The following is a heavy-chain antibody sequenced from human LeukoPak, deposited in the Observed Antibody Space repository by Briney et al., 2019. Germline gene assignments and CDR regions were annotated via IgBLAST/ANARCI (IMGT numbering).Heavy chain of an antibody. CDR2: IDHSGST. CDR3: ARRYSSGWYYFDY. V-gene: IGHV4-34*01. Sequence: SETLSLTCAVYGGSFSGYYWNWIRQSPGKGLEWIGEIDHSGSTNYNPSLKSRVTLSVDTFKSQLSLKLSSVTAADTAVYYCARRYSSGWYYFDYWGQGTLVTVPS. CDR1: GGSFSGYY. J-gene: IGHJ4*02. D-gene: IGHD6-19*01.